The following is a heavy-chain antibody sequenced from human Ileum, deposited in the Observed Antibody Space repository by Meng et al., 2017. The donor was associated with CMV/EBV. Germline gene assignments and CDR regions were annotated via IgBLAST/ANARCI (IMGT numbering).Heavy chain of an antibody. CDR3: ARNTKLSSGYYGFDY. Sequence: SDDAVSRSGYSWGWVRQPPGKGLEWIGSIYYSGSTYYNPSLKSRLTISVDTSKNQFSLKLSSVTAADAAVYYCARNTKLSSGYYGFDYWGQGTLVTVSS. CDR2: IYYSGST. J-gene: IGHJ4*02. V-gene: IGHV4-39*01. CDR1: DDAVSRSGYS. D-gene: IGHD3-22*01.